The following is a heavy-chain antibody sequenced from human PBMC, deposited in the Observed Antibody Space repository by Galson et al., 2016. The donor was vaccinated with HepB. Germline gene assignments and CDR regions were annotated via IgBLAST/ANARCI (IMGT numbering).Heavy chain of an antibody. Sequence: ETLSLTCNVSGASMTHSVYYWGWFRQPPGQGLQWLGSIYHNGTSSDNPSLKSRVTVSVDTSKNQFSLKLSAVTAADTAVYFCAREIHDPWGGEWGRGTLVIVSS. CDR3: AREIHDPWGGE. J-gene: IGHJ4*02. V-gene: IGHV4-39*02. CDR2: IYHNGTS. D-gene: IGHD3-16*01. CDR1: GASMTHSVYY.